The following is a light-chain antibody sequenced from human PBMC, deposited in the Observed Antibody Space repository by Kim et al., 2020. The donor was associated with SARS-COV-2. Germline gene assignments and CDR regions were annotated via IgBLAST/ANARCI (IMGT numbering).Light chain of an antibody. J-gene: IGKJ2*01. Sequence: DIQMTQSPSSLSASVGDRVTITCRASRGIDIYLNWYQQKPGKAPELLIYDESSLQSGVPARFSGSGSGTYFTLTISSLQHEDFATYYCQQSYSTPYTFGQGTKLEI. CDR2: DES. V-gene: IGKV1-39*01. CDR1: RGIDIY. CDR3: QQSYSTPYT.